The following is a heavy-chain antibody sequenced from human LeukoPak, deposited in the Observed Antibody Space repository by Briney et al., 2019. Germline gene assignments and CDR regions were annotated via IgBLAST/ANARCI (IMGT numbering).Heavy chain of an antibody. CDR3: ARGPLAV. CDR2: IKQDGSAK. V-gene: IGHV3-7*01. D-gene: IGHD6-19*01. J-gene: IGHJ4*02. CDR1: GFTFSTYW. Sequence: GGSLRLSCEASGFTFSTYWINWVRRAPGKGLEWVANIKQDGSAKYYVDSVRGRFTISRDNAENSVYLQMNSLRAEDTAVYYCARGPLAVWGQGTLVTVSS.